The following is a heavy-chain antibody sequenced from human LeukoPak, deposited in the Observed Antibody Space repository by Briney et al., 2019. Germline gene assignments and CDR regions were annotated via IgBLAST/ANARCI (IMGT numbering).Heavy chain of an antibody. D-gene: IGHD3-10*01. CDR1: GGSISSYY. J-gene: IGHJ5*02. Sequence: PSETLSLTCTVSGGSISSYYWSWIRQPAGKGLEWIGRIYTSGSTNYSPSLKSRVTMSVDTSKNQFSLKLSSVTAANTAVYYCARGSLLWFGEFDNWFDPCGQGTLVTDS. CDR3: ARGSLLWFGEFDNWFDP. V-gene: IGHV4-4*07. CDR2: IYTSGST.